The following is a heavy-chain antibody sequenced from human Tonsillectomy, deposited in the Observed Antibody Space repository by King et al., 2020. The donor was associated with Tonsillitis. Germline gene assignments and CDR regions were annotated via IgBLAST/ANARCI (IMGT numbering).Heavy chain of an antibody. Sequence: QLVQSGAEVKKPGASVKVSCKASGYTFTSYYMHWVRQAPGQGLEWMGIINPSGGSTSYAQKFQGRVTMTRDTSTSTVYMELSSLRSEDTAVYYCARDYFAGSGSYYHWRGYFDYLGQGTLVTVSS. CDR3: ARDYFAGSGSYYHWRGYFDY. V-gene: IGHV1-46*01. CDR1: GYTFTSYY. D-gene: IGHD3-10*01. J-gene: IGHJ4*02. CDR2: INPSGGST.